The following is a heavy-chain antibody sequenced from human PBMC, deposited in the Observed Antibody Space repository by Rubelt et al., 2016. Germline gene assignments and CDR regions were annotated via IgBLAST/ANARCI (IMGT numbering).Heavy chain of an antibody. CDR2: INHSGST. J-gene: IGHJ4*02. D-gene: IGHD6-19*01. CDR3: ARAGSSGPPPL. Sequence: QVQLQESGPGLVKPSETLSLTCNVSGYSITSAYYWAWIRQPPGKGLEWIGEINHSGSTNYNPSLKSRVTLSLDTSKSQFSLKLSSVTAADTGVYFCARAGSSGPPPLWGPGTLVTVSS. V-gene: IGHV4-38-2*02. CDR1: GYSITSAYY.